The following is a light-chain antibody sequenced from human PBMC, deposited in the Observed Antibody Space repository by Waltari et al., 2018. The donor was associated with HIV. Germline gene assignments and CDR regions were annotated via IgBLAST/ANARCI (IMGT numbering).Light chain of an antibody. Sequence: QFALTQPAPVSGSPGQSITISCSGTSSDIGYYNYVSWYQQHPGKAPKLMIYEVSNRPSRISNRFSGSKSGNTASLTISALQAEDEADYFCSSVANSVTLSVLFGGGTKLTVL. CDR1: SSDIGYYNY. CDR2: EVS. CDR3: SSVANSVTLSVL. J-gene: IGLJ3*02. V-gene: IGLV2-14*01.